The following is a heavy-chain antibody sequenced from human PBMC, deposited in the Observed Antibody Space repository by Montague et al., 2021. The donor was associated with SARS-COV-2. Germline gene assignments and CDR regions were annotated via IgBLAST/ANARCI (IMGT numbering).Heavy chain of an antibody. Sequence: SETLSLTCAVYGESFSGFFWSWIRQPPGKGLEWIAEINDRGVTNYNYNSSLGSRVTISADTSMNQFSLKLRSVTAADTAVYYCARWDPQTLTVISLRGKSANDYWGQGTLVTVSS. CDR2: INDRGVTNY. D-gene: IGHD4-11*01. V-gene: IGHV4-34*01. CDR1: GESFSGFF. CDR3: ARWDPQTLTVISLRGKSANDY. J-gene: IGHJ4*02.